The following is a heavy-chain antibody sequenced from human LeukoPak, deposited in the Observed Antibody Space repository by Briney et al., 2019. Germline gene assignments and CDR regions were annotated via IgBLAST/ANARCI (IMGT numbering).Heavy chain of an antibody. CDR2: IRYDGSNK. Sequence: GGSLRLSCAASGFTFSSYGMHWVRQAPGKGLEWVAFIRYDGSNKYYADSVKGRFTISRDNSKNTLYLQMNSLRAEDTAVYYCAKHVGAYYFDYWGQGTLVTVSS. V-gene: IGHV3-30*02. J-gene: IGHJ4*02. CDR3: AKHVGAYYFDY. CDR1: GFTFSSYG. D-gene: IGHD3-16*01.